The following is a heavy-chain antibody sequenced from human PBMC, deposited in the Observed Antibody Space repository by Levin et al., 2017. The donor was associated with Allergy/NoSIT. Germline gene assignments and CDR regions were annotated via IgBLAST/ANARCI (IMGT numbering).Heavy chain of an antibody. D-gene: IGHD3-10*01. CDR3: AKTGPYYFEY. CDR1: GFSFSSSG. Sequence: PGGSLRLSCEASGFSFSSSGMTWVRQAPGKGLECVSAICTSVSYTYYTDSVEGRFTISRDNSKNTVFLQMNSLRVEDTAVYYCAKTGPYYFEYWGQGILVTVSS. CDR2: ICTSVSYT. J-gene: IGHJ4*02. V-gene: IGHV3-23*01.